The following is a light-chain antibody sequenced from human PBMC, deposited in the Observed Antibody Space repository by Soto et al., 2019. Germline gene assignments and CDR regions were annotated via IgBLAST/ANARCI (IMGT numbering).Light chain of an antibody. CDR3: QQRSNWPRT. Sequence: EIVLTQSPATLSLSPGERATLSCRASQSVRSYLAWYQQKPGQAPRLLIYDASNRATGIPARFSGSGSGTEFTLTISSLEPEDFAVYYCQQRSNWPRTFGQGTKVDNK. J-gene: IGKJ1*01. CDR1: QSVRSY. V-gene: IGKV3-11*01. CDR2: DAS.